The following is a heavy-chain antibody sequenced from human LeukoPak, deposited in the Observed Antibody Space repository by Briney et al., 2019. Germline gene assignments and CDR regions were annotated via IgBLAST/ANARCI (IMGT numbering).Heavy chain of an antibody. CDR2: ISSSSYI. D-gene: IGHD3-10*01. CDR1: GFTFSSYS. J-gene: IGHJ4*02. CDR3: ARSFTMVRAKTDY. V-gene: IGHV3-21*01. Sequence: GGSLRLSCAASGFTFSSYSMNWVRQAPGKGLEWVSSISSSSYIYYADSVKGRFTISRDNAKNSLYLQMNSLRAEDTAVYYCARSFTMVRAKTDYWGQGTLVTVSS.